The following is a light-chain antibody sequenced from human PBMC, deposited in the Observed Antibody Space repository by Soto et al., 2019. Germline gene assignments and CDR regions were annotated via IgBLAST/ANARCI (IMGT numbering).Light chain of an antibody. J-gene: IGLJ1*01. CDR3: SSYTSSSTPCV. Sequence: QSVLTQPASVSGSPGQSITISCTGTSSDVGGYNYVSWYQQHPGKAPKLMIYDVSNRPPGVSNRFSGSKSGNTASLTISGLQAEDEADYYCSSYTSSSTPCVFGTGTKVTVL. V-gene: IGLV2-14*01. CDR2: DVS. CDR1: SSDVGGYNY.